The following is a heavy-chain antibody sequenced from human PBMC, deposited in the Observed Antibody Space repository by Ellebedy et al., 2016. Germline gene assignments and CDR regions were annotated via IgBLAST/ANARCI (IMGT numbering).Heavy chain of an antibody. D-gene: IGHD5-24*01. CDR1: GGSISSYY. V-gene: IGHV4-59*12. CDR2: IYYSGST. J-gene: IGHJ6*02. CDR3: AREEMTDYYYYGMDV. Sequence: SETLSLXCTVSGGSISSYYWSWIRQPPGKGLEWIGYIYYSGSTNYNPSLKSRVTISVDTSKNQFSLKLSSVTAADTAVYYCAREEMTDYYYYGMDVWGQGTTVTVSS.